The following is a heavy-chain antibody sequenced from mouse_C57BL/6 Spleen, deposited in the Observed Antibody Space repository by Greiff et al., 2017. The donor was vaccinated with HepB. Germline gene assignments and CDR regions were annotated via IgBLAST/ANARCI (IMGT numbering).Heavy chain of an antibody. CDR1: GFTFSNYW. Sequence: DVKLQESGGGLVQPGGSMKLSCVASGFTFSNYWMNWVRQSPEKGLEWVAQIRLKSDNYATHYAESVKGRFTISRDDSKSSVYLQMNNLRAEDTGIYSCTGPAYFDYWGQGTTLTVSS. J-gene: IGHJ2*01. CDR2: IRLKSDNYAT. CDR3: TGPAYFDY. V-gene: IGHV6-3*01.